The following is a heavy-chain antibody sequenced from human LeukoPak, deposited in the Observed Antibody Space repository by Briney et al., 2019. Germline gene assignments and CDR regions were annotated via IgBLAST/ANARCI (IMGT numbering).Heavy chain of an antibody. D-gene: IGHD1-1*01. J-gene: IGHJ5*02. Sequence: SETLSLTCTVSGGSISSYYWSWIRHPPGKGLEWIGYIYTSGSTNYNPSLKSRVTISVDTSKNQFSLKLSSVTAADTAVYYCARLDERFDPWGQGTLVTVSS. CDR3: ARLDERFDP. V-gene: IGHV4-4*09. CDR1: GGSISSYY. CDR2: IYTSGST.